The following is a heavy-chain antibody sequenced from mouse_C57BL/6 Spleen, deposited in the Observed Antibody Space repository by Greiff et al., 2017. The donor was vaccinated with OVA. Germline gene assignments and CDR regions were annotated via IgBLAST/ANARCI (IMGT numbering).Heavy chain of an antibody. CDR2: INPNNGGT. V-gene: IGHV1-22*01. CDR3: ARDYYGNYGAWFAY. Sequence: VQLKESGPELVKPGASVKMSCKASGYTFTDYNMHWVKQSHGKSLEWIGYINPNNGGTSYNQKFKGKATLTVNKSSSTAYMELRSLTSEDSAVYYCARDYYGNYGAWFAYWGQGTLVTVSA. CDR1: GYTFTDYN. D-gene: IGHD2-1*01. J-gene: IGHJ3*01.